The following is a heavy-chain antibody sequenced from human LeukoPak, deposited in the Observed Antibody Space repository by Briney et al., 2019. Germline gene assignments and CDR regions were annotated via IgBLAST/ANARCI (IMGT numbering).Heavy chain of an antibody. CDR1: GFTFSSNF. CDR3: ARGGDSLHY. Sequence: AGGSLRLSCAASGFTFSSNFMTWVRQAPGQGLEWVSVIYSGGSTYYADSVKDRFTISRDNSKNMQYLQMNSLRAEDTAVYYCARGGDSLHYWGQGTLVTVSS. CDR2: IYSGGST. J-gene: IGHJ4*02. D-gene: IGHD3-10*01. V-gene: IGHV3-66*01.